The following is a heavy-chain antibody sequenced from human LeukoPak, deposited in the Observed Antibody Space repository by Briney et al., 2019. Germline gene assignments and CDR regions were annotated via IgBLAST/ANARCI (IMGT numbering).Heavy chain of an antibody. Sequence: PGGSLRLSCAASGFTFSNAWMSWVRQAPGKGLEWVGRIKSKTDGGTTDYAAPVKGRFTISRDDSKNTLYLQMNSLKTEDTAVYYCTTGSQLWFGGAFDIWGQGTMVTVSS. CDR2: IKSKTDGGTT. D-gene: IGHD5-18*01. V-gene: IGHV3-15*01. CDR1: GFTFSNAW. J-gene: IGHJ3*02. CDR3: TTGSQLWFGGAFDI.